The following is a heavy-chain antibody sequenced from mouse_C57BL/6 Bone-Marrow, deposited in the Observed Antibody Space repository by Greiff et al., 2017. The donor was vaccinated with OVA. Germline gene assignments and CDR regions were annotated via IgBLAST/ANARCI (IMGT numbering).Heavy chain of an antibody. Sequence: VQLQQPGAELVRPGSSVKLSCKASGYTFTSYWMHWVKQRPIQGLEWIGNIDPSDSETHYNQKFKDKATLTVDKSSSTAYMQLSSLTSEDSAVYYCERGYYYSWAMDYWGQGTSVTVSS. CDR2: IDPSDSET. J-gene: IGHJ4*01. CDR3: ERGYYYSWAMDY. V-gene: IGHV1-52*01. D-gene: IGHD1-1*01. CDR1: GYTFTSYW.